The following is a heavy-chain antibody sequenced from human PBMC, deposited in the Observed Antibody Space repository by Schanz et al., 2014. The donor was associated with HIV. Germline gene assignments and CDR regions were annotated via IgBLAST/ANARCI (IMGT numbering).Heavy chain of an antibody. CDR1: GFTLSTYS. V-gene: IGHV3-48*02. CDR2: ISTDSNTI. Sequence: EEQVVESGGGLVQPGGSLRLSCEASGFTLSTYSMDWVRQAPGKGLEWLSYISTDSNTIYYADSVKGRFTISRDNAKKSVSLQMNSLRDEDTGIYFCARGWRLNSFDVWGQGTMVTVSS. CDR3: ARGWRLNSFDV. D-gene: IGHD6-25*01. J-gene: IGHJ3*01.